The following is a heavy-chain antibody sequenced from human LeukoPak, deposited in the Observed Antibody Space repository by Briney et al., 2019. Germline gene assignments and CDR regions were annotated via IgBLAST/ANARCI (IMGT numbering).Heavy chain of an antibody. CDR3: ARDHLANLASRLFDP. V-gene: IGHV4-59*12. CDR1: GGSISSYY. Sequence: SETLSLTCTVSGGSISSYYRSWIRQPPGKGLEWIGYIYYSGSTNYNPSLKSRVTISVDTSKNQFSLKLSSVTAADTAVYYCARDHLANLASRLFDPWGQGTLVTVSS. CDR2: IYYSGST. D-gene: IGHD3-3*01. J-gene: IGHJ5*02.